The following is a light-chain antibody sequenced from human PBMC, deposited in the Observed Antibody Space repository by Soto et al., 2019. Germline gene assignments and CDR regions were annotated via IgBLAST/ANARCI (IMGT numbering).Light chain of an antibody. J-gene: IGKJ4*01. CDR2: DAS. CDR1: QTVRNNY. V-gene: IGKV3-20*01. Sequence: VLTQSPGTLSLFPGESSTLSCRASQTVRNNYLAWNQQKPGQAPRLLIYDASSRATGIPDRFSGGGSGTDFTLKISRVEAEDFAVYYCQQFSSYPLTLGGGTKVDIK. CDR3: QQFSSYPLT.